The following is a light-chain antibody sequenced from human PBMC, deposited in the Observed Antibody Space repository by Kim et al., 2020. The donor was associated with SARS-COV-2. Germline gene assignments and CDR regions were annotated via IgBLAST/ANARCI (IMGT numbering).Light chain of an antibody. J-gene: IGLJ2*01. Sequence: QSVLTQPPSVAGAPGQRVTISCTGSSSNIGADHNIHWYQQLPGTAPKVLIYGNSNRPSGVPDRFSGSKSGTSASLAITGLQAEDEADYYCQSYDNRLSGVVFGGGTQLTVL. CDR3: QSYDNRLSGVV. CDR2: GNS. V-gene: IGLV1-40*01. CDR1: SSNIGADHN.